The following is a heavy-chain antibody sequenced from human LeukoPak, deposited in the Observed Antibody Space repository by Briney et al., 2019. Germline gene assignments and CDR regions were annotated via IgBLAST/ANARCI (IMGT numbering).Heavy chain of an antibody. D-gene: IGHD1-26*01. V-gene: IGHV4-39*07. CDR3: ARTRSLVGAIDAFDI. J-gene: IGHJ3*02. CDR2: IYYSGST. CDR1: GGSISSSSYY. Sequence: PSETLSLTCTVSGGSISSSSYYWGWIRQPPGKGLEWIGSIYYSGSTYYNPSLKSRVTISVDTSKNQFSLRLSSVTAADTAVYYCARTRSLVGAIDAFDIWGQGTMVTVSS.